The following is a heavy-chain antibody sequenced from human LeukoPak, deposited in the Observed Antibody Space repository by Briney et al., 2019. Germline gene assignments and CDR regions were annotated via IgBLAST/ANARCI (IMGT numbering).Heavy chain of an antibody. D-gene: IGHD3-10*01. Sequence: TPSETLSLTCTVSGGSISSSSYYWGWIRQPPGKGLEWIGSIYYSGSTYYNPSLKSRVTISVDTSKNQFSLKLSSVTAADTAVYYCARVDLGSGNMVRGVISFRRRLNWFDPWGQGTLVTVSS. CDR3: ARVDLGSGNMVRGVISFRRRLNWFDP. J-gene: IGHJ5*02. CDR1: GGSISSSSYY. CDR2: IYYSGST. V-gene: IGHV4-39*07.